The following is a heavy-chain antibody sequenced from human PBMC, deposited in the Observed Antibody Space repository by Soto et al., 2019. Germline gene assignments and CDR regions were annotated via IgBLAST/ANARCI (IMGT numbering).Heavy chain of an antibody. CDR2: INNDGSST. Sequence: GGSLRLSCAASGFTFSSYWMQWVRQAPGKGLEWVSYINNDGSSTRYADSVKGRFTISRDNAKNTLYLLMNNLSAEDTSVYYCATYCGSPSCYMGGYSWGPGTLVTVSS. J-gene: IGHJ4*02. D-gene: IGHD2-2*02. CDR1: GFTFSSYW. CDR3: ATYCGSPSCYMGGYS. V-gene: IGHV3-74*01.